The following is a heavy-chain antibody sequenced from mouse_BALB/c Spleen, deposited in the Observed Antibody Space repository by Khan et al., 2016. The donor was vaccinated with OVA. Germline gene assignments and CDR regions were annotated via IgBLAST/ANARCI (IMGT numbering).Heavy chain of an antibody. CDR3: ARGGFYGHSLFDY. CDR2: IYPGSGNT. CDR1: GYTFTDYY. D-gene: IGHD1-1*01. V-gene: IGHV1-84*02. J-gene: IGHJ2*01. Sequence: QVQLKESGPELVKPGASVKISCKASGYTFTDYYINWVKQKPGQGLEWIGWIYPGSGNTKYNEKFKGMATLTVDTSSSTAYMQLSSLTSEDTAVYFSARGGFYGHSLFDYWGQGTTLTVSS.